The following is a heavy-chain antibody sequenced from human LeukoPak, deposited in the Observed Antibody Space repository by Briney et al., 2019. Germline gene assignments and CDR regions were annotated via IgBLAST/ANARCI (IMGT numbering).Heavy chain of an antibody. D-gene: IGHD3-16*01. V-gene: IGHV4-38-2*01. CDR2: IYHGGST. J-gene: IGHJ4*02. CDR3: ARGRGFDY. CDR1: GYSISSGYY. Sequence: KPSETLSLTCAVSGYSISSGYYWGWIRQPPGKGLEWIGSIYHGGSTYYNPSLKSRVTISVDTSKNQFSLKLSSVTAADTAVYYCARGRGFDYWGQGTLVTVSS.